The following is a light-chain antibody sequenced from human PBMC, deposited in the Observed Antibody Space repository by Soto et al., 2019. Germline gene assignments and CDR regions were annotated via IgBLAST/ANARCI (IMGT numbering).Light chain of an antibody. CDR1: QSVSSN. CDR2: GAS. CDR3: QQYNNWPRGT. J-gene: IGKJ1*01. Sequence: EIVMTQSPATLSLPPGERATLSCRASQSVSSNLAWYQQKPGQAPRLLIHGASTRATGIPARFSGSGSGTEFTLTISSLQSEDFAVYYCQQYNNWPRGTFGQGTKGDIK. V-gene: IGKV3-15*01.